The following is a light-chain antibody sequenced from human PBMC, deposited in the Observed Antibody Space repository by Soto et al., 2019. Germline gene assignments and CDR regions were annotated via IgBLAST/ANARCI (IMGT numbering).Light chain of an antibody. CDR2: EVS. CDR1: SSDVGSYNL. V-gene: IGLV2-23*02. J-gene: IGLJ3*02. Sequence: QSALTQPASVSGSPGQSITIACTGTSSDVGSYNLVSWYQQYPGKAPKLMIYEVSKRPSGVSNRFSGSKSGNTASLTISGLQAEDEADYYCCSYAGISTFEVFGGGTQLTVL. CDR3: CSYAGISTFEV.